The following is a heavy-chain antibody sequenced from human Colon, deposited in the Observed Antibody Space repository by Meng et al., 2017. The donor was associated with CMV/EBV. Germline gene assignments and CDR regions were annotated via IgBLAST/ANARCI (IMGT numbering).Heavy chain of an antibody. CDR3: ARNLPPTSCLDY. CDR1: GYTFTGYY. CDR2: INPNSGGT. V-gene: IGHV1-2*02. D-gene: IGHD2-2*01. Sequence: ASVKVSCKASGYTFTGYYMHWVRQAPGQGLEWMGWINPNSGGTTYAQKFQGRVTMTRDTSISTAYMELSRLRSDDTAVYYCARNLPPTSCLDYWGQGTLVTVSS. J-gene: IGHJ4*02.